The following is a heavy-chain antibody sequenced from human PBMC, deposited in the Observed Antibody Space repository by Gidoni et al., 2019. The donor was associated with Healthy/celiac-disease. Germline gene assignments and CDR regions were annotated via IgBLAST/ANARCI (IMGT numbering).Heavy chain of an antibody. CDR2: IIPIFGTA. CDR1: GGTSSSYA. J-gene: IGHJ6*02. CDR3: ASTIPRCGGDCYSASRYYYYYGMDV. D-gene: IGHD2-21*02. Sequence: QEQLVQSGAEVKKPGPSVKVSCKASGGTSSSYAISWVRQAPGQGLEWMGGIIPIFGTANYAQKFQGRVTITADKSTSTAYMELSSLRSEDTAVYYCASTIPRCGGDCYSASRYYYYYGMDVWGQGTTVTVSS. V-gene: IGHV1-69*06.